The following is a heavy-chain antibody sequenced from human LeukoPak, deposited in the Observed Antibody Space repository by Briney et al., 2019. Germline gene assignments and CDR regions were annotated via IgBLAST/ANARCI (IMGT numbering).Heavy chain of an antibody. CDR3: ARGYYDTNGYYYRIDF. CDR2: MNPNRGNT. CDR1: RDTFTTYD. J-gene: IGHJ4*02. D-gene: IGHD3-22*01. V-gene: IGHV1-8*01. Sequence: ASLKVSCEASRDTFTTYDINWVRQTPRQGVEWMGCMNPNRGNTGYAQKFQGRVTMTRNTSISTAYMELSSLRSEDTAVYYCARGYYDTNGYYYRIDFWGQGTLVTVSS.